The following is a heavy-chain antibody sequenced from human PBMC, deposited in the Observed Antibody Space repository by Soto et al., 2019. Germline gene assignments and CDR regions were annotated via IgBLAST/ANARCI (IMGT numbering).Heavy chain of an antibody. CDR1: GGSFSGYY. Sequence: PSDTLSLTCAVYGGSFSGYYWSWIRQPPGKGLEWIGEINHSGSTNYNPSLKSRVTISVDTSKNQFSLKLSSVTAADTAVYYCAQALSSSSSRGYYMDVWGKGTTVPVSS. CDR3: AQALSSSSSRGYYMDV. D-gene: IGHD6-6*01. V-gene: IGHV4-34*01. J-gene: IGHJ6*03. CDR2: INHSGST.